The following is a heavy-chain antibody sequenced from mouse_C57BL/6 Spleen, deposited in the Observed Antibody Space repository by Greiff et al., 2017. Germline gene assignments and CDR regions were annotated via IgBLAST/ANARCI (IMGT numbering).Heavy chain of an antibody. CDR1: GFSLTSYG. Sequence: VKLMESGPGLVAPSQSLSITCTVSGFSLTSYGVHWVRQPPGKGLEWLVVIWSDGSTTYNSALKSRLSISKDNSKSQVFLKMNSLQTDDTAMYYCARQEGIYGNSYAMDYWGQGTSVTVSS. D-gene: IGHD2-1*01. J-gene: IGHJ4*01. V-gene: IGHV2-6-1*01. CDR3: ARQEGIYGNSYAMDY. CDR2: IWSDGST.